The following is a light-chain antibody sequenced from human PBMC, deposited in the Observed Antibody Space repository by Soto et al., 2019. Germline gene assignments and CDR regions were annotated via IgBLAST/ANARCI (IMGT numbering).Light chain of an antibody. J-gene: IGKJ1*01. Sequence: EIVMTQSPATLSVSLGERATLSCRASQSVSSNLAWYQQKPGQTPRLLIYGASTRAIGIPARFSGSGSGTEFTLTISSLQSEDFAVYYCQQYNKWLWTFGQGTNVEI. CDR3: QQYNKWLWT. CDR2: GAS. CDR1: QSVSSN. V-gene: IGKV3-15*01.